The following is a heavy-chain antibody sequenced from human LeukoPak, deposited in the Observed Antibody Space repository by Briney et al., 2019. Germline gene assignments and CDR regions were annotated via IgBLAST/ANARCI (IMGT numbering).Heavy chain of an antibody. CDR3: ARRITMYDAFDI. D-gene: IGHD3-3*01. CDR1: GYTLNSYD. CDR2: MNPNSSNT. Sequence: ASVKVSCKASGYTLNSYDINCVLHATGQRLEWIGWMNPNSSNTGYAQKFQVIGTMTRNTSISTAYMELSSLRSEDTAVYYCARRITMYDAFDIWGQGTMVTVSS. V-gene: IGHV1-8*01. J-gene: IGHJ3*02.